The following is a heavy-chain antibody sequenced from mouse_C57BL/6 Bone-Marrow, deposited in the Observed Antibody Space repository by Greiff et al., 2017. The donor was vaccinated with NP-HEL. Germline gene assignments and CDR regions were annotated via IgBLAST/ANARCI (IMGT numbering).Heavy chain of an antibody. Sequence: VQLKESVAELVRPGASVKLSCTASGFNIKNTYMHWVKQRPEQGLEWIGRIDPANGNTKYAPKFQGKATITADTSSNTAYLQLSSLTSEDTAIYYCASFTTVVATGYFDYWGQGTTLTVSS. CDR3: ASFTTVVATGYFDY. J-gene: IGHJ2*01. D-gene: IGHD1-1*01. V-gene: IGHV14-3*01. CDR2: IDPANGNT. CDR1: GFNIKNTY.